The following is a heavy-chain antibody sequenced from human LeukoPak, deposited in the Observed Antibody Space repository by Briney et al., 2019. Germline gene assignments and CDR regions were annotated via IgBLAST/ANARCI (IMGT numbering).Heavy chain of an antibody. CDR2: IYYSGST. CDR1: GGSISSYY. CDR3: ARDQDSSGWYGFDY. J-gene: IGHJ4*02. D-gene: IGHD6-19*01. V-gene: IGHV4-59*01. Sequence: KSSETLSLTCTVSGGSISSYYWSWIRQPPGKGLEWIGYIYYSGSTNYNPSLKSRVTISVDTSKNQFSLKLSSVTAADTAVYYCARDQDSSGWYGFDYWGQGTLVTVSS.